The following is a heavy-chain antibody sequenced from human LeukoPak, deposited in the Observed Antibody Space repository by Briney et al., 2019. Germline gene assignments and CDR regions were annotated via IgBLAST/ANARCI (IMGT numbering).Heavy chain of an antibody. CDR1: GGSISSSSYY. V-gene: IGHV4-39*01. Sequence: PSETLSLTCTVSGGSISSSSYYWGCIRQPPGKGLECIGSIYYSGSTYYNPSLKSRVTISVDTSKNQFSLKLSSVTAADTAVYYCASAYYDFWSGSLYYFDYWGREPWSPSPQ. J-gene: IGHJ4*02. D-gene: IGHD3-3*01. CDR3: ASAYYDFWSGSLYYFDY. CDR2: IYYSGST.